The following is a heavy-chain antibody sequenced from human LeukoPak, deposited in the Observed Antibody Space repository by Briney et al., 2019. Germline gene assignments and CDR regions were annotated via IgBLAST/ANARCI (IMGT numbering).Heavy chain of an antibody. V-gene: IGHV4-59*12. CDR3: ARGDYYDSSGIAVQH. Sequence: SETLSLTCTVSGGSISSYYWSWIQQPPGKGLEWIGYIYYSGSTNYNPSLKSRVTISVDTSKNQFSLKLSSVTAADTAVYYCARGDYYDSSGIAVQHWGQGTLVTVSS. CDR2: IYYSGST. D-gene: IGHD3-22*01. J-gene: IGHJ1*01. CDR1: GGSISSYY.